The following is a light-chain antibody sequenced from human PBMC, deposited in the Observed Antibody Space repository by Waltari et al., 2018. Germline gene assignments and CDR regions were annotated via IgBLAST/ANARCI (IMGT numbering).Light chain of an antibody. J-gene: IGLJ3*02. CDR2: DVS. CDR1: SSDVGGYNY. V-gene: IGLV2-14*01. CDR3: SSYTSSSTWV. Sequence: QSALTQPASVSGSPGQSITISCTGTSSDVGGYNYVSWYQKPPGKAPKLMIYDVSKRPSRVSNRFSGSKSGNTASLTISGLQAEDEADYYCSSYTSSSTWVFGGGTKLTVL.